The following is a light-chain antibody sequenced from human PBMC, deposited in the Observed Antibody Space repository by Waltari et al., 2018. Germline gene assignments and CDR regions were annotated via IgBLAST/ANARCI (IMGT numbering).Light chain of an antibody. V-gene: IGKV3-15*01. CDR3: QQYNNWLRT. J-gene: IGKJ1*01. CDR1: QSVSSN. CDR2: GAS. Sequence: EIVMTQSPATLSVSPGERATLSCRASQSVSSNLAWYQQKPGQAPRLLIYGASTRATGIPARFSGSGSGTEFTLTLSSVQSEDFAVYYCQQYNNWLRTFGQGTKVEIK.